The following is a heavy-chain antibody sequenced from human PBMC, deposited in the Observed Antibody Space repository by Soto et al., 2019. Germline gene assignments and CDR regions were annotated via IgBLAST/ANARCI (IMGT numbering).Heavy chain of an antibody. J-gene: IGHJ4*02. V-gene: IGHV3-30*18. D-gene: IGHD3-10*01. CDR2: MSYDGTEK. CDR3: AKGNVGYYGSAMDY. Sequence: GGTLRLSCAASGFTFSSYGMHWVRQAPGKGLEWVALMSYDGTEKYQADSVKGRFSISRDNSRSTLYLQMNSLRAEDTAVYYCAKGNVGYYGSAMDYWGQGTPVTVSS. CDR1: GFTFSSYG.